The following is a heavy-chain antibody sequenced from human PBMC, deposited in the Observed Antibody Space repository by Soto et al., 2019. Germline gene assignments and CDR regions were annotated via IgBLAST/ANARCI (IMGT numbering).Heavy chain of an antibody. V-gene: IGHV3-74*01. CDR1: GFTFSSYW. J-gene: IGHJ5*02. CDR3: ARDHVVSRNWFDP. CDR2: INSDGSST. D-gene: IGHD2-21*01. Sequence: GGSLRLSCAASGFTFSSYWMHWVRQAPGKGLVWVSRINSDGSSTSYAGSVKGRFTISRDNAKNTLYLQMNSLRAEDTAVYYCARDHVVSRNWFDPWGQGTLVTVSS.